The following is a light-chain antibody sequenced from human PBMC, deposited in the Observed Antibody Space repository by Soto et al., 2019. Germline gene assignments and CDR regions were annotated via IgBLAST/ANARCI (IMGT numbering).Light chain of an antibody. J-gene: IGKJ5*01. Sequence: VLTQFPAALSLSPGEGATLSCRASQSVGRKLAWFQQKPGQATRLLIYLASNRATGIPARFSGSGSGTDFTVTISSIEPEDFAVYYCQQRSSWQITFGPGTRLEIK. CDR2: LAS. CDR3: QQRSSWQIT. CDR1: QSVGRK. V-gene: IGKV3-11*01.